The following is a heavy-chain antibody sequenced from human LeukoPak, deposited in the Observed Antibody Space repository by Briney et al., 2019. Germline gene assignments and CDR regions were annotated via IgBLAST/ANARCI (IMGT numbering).Heavy chain of an antibody. V-gene: IGHV3-23*01. CDR2: ISGSGGST. J-gene: IGHJ2*01. D-gene: IGHD3-22*01. CDR3: AKGLSSAYSRAYWYLDL. Sequence: GGSLRLSCAGSGFTFRIYAMSWVRQAPGKGLEWVSAISGSGGSTYYADSVKGRFTISRDNSKNTLYLQMNSLRAEGTAVYYCAKGLSSAYSRAYWYLDLWGRGTLVTVSS. CDR1: GFTFRIYA.